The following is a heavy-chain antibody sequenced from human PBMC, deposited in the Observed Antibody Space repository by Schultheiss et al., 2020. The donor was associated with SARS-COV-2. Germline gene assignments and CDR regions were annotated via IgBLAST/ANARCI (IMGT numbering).Heavy chain of an antibody. CDR2: IKQDGSVK. V-gene: IGHV3-7*03. CDR1: GFNLRNYW. D-gene: IGHD5-24*01. Sequence: GGSLRLSCAASGFNLRNYWMSWVRQAPGKGLEWVANIKQDGSVKHYVASVRGRFIASRDNAKNSLDLQMNSLGVDDTAVYYCVKEGEEMGTSWGQGTLVTVSS. CDR3: VKEGEEMGTS. J-gene: IGHJ4*02.